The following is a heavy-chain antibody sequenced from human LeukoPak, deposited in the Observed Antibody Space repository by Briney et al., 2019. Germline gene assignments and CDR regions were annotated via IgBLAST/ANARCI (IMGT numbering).Heavy chain of an antibody. V-gene: IGHV4-61*01. J-gene: IGHJ4*02. D-gene: IGHD3-22*01. Sequence: PSETLSLTCTASGGSVSSGSYYWSWIRQPTGKGLEWIGYIYYSGSTNYNPSLKSRVTISVDTSKNQFSLKLSSVTAADTAVYYCASIGYYYDSSGYHDYWGQGTLVTVSS. CDR1: GGSVSSGSYY. CDR2: IYYSGST. CDR3: ASIGYYYDSSGYHDY.